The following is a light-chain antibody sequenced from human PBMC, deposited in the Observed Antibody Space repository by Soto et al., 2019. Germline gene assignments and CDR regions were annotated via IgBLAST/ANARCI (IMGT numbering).Light chain of an antibody. J-gene: IGKJ5*01. CDR3: QQYGSSHT. Sequence: EIVMTQSPATLSVSPGERATLSCRASQSVNIYLAWYQQKPGQAPRLLIYGASSRAIGIPDRFSGSVSGSDFILTINRLEPEDFAVYYCQQYGSSHTFGQGTRLEIK. CDR1: QSVNIY. V-gene: IGKV3-20*01. CDR2: GAS.